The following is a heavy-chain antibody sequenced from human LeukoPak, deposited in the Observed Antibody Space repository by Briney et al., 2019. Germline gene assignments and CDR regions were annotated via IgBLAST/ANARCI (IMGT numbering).Heavy chain of an antibody. Sequence: GESLKISCKGSGYSFTSYWIGWVRQMPGKGLEWMGIIYPGDSDTRYSPSFQGQVTISADKSISTAYLQWSSLKASDTAMYYCAAVPRIVSSSWPMFDPWGQGTLVTVSS. CDR2: IYPGDSDT. CDR1: GYSFTSYW. V-gene: IGHV5-51*01. D-gene: IGHD6-13*01. CDR3: AAVPRIVSSSWPMFDP. J-gene: IGHJ5*02.